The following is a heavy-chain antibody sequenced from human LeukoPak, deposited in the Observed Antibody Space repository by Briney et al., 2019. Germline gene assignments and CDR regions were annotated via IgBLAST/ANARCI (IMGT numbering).Heavy chain of an antibody. CDR1: GYTFTSYG. J-gene: IGHJ4*02. CDR2: ISAYNGNT. V-gene: IGHV1-18*01. CDR3: ARDRPVGLLWFGEESLDY. Sequence: ASVKVSCKASGYTFTSYGISWVRQAPGQGLEWMGWISAYNGNTNYAQKLQGRVTMTTDTSTSTAYMELRSLRSDDAAVYYCARDRPVGLLWFGEESLDYWGQGTLVTVSS. D-gene: IGHD3-10*01.